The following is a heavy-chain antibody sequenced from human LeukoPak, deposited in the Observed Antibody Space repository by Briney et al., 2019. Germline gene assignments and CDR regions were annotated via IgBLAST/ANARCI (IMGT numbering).Heavy chain of an antibody. CDR3: ARNYDSSALYYFDY. D-gene: IGHD3-22*01. CDR2: VYGSGANT. J-gene: IGHJ4*02. CDR1: GFTFSSYA. V-gene: IGHV3-23*01. Sequence: SGGSLRLSCAASGFTFSSYAMSWVRQAPGKGLEWVSGVYGSGANTYYADSVKGRFTISRDNSKNTLYLQMNSLRAEDTAVYYCARNYDSSALYYFDYWGQGTLVTVAS.